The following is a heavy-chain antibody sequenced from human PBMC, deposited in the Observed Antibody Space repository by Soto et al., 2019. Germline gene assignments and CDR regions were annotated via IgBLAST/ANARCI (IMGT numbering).Heavy chain of an antibody. D-gene: IGHD5-12*01. V-gene: IGHV3-33*01. Sequence: GGSLRLSCAASGFTFSSYGMHWVRQAPGKGLEWVAVIWYDGSNKYYADSVKGRFTISRDNSKNTLYLQMNSLRAEDTAVYYCARDSSWGGWLRYYYYGMDVWGQGTTVTVSS. CDR1: GFTFSSYG. CDR3: ARDSSWGGWLRYYYYGMDV. CDR2: IWYDGSNK. J-gene: IGHJ6*02.